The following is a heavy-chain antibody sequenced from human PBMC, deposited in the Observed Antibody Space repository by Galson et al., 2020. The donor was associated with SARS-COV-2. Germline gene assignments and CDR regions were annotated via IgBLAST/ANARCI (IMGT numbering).Heavy chain of an antibody. V-gene: IGHV4-59*12. CDR2: IYYSGST. D-gene: IGHD2-15*01. Sequence: IGYIYYSGSTNYNPSLKSRVTISVDTSKNQFSLKLGSVTAADTAVYYCARTPLYGGTSHDAFDIWVQGTMVTVSS. J-gene: IGHJ3*02. CDR3: ARTPLYGGTSHDAFDI.